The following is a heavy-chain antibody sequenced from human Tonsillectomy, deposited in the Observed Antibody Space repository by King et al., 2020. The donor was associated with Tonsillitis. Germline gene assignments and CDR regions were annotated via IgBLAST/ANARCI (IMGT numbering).Heavy chain of an antibody. V-gene: IGHV3-74*01. J-gene: IGHJ4*02. CDR3: ARVLATSYY. CDR1: GFTFSSYW. D-gene: IGHD1-1*01. Sequence: VQLVESGGGLVQPGGSLRLSCAASGFTFSSYWMRWVRHVPGKGLGWVSRINSDGSITNYADSVQGRFTISRDNAKNTLYLQMNSLRAEDSAVYYCARVLATSYYWGQGTLVTVSS. CDR2: INSDGSIT.